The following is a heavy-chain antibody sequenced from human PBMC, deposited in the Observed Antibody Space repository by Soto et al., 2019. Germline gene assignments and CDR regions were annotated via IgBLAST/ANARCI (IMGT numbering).Heavy chain of an antibody. CDR1: GGSISSGGYY. Sequence: SETLSLTCTVSGGSISSGGYYWSWIRQHPGKGLEWIGYIYYSGSTYYNPSLKSRVTISVDTSKNQFSLKLSSVTAADTAVYYCARWVDTAMDFDYWGQGTLVAVSS. CDR2: IYYSGST. D-gene: IGHD5-18*01. V-gene: IGHV4-31*03. J-gene: IGHJ4*02. CDR3: ARWVDTAMDFDY.